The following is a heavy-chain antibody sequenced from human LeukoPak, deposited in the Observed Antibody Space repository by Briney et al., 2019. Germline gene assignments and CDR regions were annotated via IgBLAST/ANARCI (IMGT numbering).Heavy chain of an antibody. J-gene: IGHJ4*02. D-gene: IGHD6-13*01. V-gene: IGHV1-8*01. CDR3: ARGRGAAAGNNY. CDR2: MNPNSGNT. CDR1: GYTFTSYD. Sequence: ASVKVSCKASGYTFTSYDINWVRQATGKGLEWMGWMNPNSGNTGYAQKFQGRVTITRNTSISTAYMELSSLRSEDTAVYYCARGRGAAAGNNYWGQGTLVTVSS.